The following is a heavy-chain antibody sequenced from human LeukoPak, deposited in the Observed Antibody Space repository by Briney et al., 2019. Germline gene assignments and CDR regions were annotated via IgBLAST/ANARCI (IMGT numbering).Heavy chain of an antibody. V-gene: IGHV3-21*01. CDR2: ISSSSDYI. CDR3: AREGSGRSFDY. Sequence: GGSLRLSCAASGFTFSSYRMNWVRQAPGKGLEGVSSISSSSDYIYSTDSVKGRFTISRDNAKNSMYLQMNSLRAEDTAVYYCAREGSGRSFDYWGKGTLVTVSS. CDR1: GFTFSSYR. J-gene: IGHJ4*02. D-gene: IGHD4-17*01.